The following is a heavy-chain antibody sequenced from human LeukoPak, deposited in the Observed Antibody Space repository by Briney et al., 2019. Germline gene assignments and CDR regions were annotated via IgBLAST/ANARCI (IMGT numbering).Heavy chain of an antibody. D-gene: IGHD6-13*01. Sequence: SETLSLTCVLYGGSSSGYYWNWIRQPPGKGLEWIGEINHSGSTNYNPSLKSRVTISVDTSKSQFSLKLSSVTAADTAVYYCARDSWYRGVHNAYFDYWGQGTLVTVSS. CDR1: GGSSSGYY. J-gene: IGHJ4*02. CDR3: ARDSWYRGVHNAYFDY. CDR2: INHSGST. V-gene: IGHV4-34*01.